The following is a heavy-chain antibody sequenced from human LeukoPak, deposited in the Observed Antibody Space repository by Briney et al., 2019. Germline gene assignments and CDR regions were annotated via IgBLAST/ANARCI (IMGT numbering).Heavy chain of an antibody. Sequence: SETLSLTCTVSGGSISSYSWSWIRQPPGKGLEWIGYIYYSGSTNYSPSLKSRVTISVDTSKNQFSLKLSSVTAADTAVYYCARVYYDSSTDYWGQGTLVTVSS. V-gene: IGHV4-59*01. D-gene: IGHD3-22*01. CDR1: GGSISSYS. J-gene: IGHJ4*02. CDR2: IYYSGST. CDR3: ARVYYDSSTDY.